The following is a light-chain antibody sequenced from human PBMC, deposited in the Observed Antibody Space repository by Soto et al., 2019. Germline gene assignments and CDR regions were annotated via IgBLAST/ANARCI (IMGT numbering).Light chain of an antibody. CDR2: CAS. V-gene: IGKV3-15*01. Sequence: EIVMTQSPATLSVSPGERATLSCRASQSVNSNLAWYQQKPGQAPRLLIYCASTRATGVPARLSGSGSGTDFTLTVSSLQSEDFAVYFCQQYNNWPTFGQGTKVEIK. J-gene: IGKJ1*01. CDR1: QSVNSN. CDR3: QQYNNWPT.